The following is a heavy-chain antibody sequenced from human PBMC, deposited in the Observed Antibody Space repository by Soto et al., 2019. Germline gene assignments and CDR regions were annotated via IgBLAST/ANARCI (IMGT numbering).Heavy chain of an antibody. CDR2: INPSGGST. Sequence: GASVKVSCKASGYTFTSYYMHWVRQAPGQGLEWMGIINPSGGSTSYAQKFQGRVTMTRDTSTSTVYMELSSLRSEDTAVYYCARDREYYDSWSGWSPDYYYYGMDVWGQGTTVTVSS. CDR1: GYTFTSYY. V-gene: IGHV1-46*01. D-gene: IGHD3-3*01. J-gene: IGHJ6*02. CDR3: ARDREYYDSWSGWSPDYYYYGMDV.